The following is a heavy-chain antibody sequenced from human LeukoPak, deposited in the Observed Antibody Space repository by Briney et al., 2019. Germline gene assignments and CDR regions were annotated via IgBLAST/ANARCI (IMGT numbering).Heavy chain of an antibody. CDR2: FDPEDGET. CDR3: EREAYNWNYFDY. CDR1: GYTLTELS. V-gene: IGHV1-24*01. J-gene: IGHJ4*02. D-gene: IGHD1-20*01. Sequence: ASVKVSCKVSGYTLTELSMHWVRQAPGKGLEWMGGFDPEDGETIYAQKFQGRVTMTEDTSTDTAYMELSSLRSEDTAVYYCEREAYNWNYFDYWGQGTLVTVSS.